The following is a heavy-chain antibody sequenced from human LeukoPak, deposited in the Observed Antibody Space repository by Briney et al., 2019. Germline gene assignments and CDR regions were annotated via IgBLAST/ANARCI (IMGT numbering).Heavy chain of an antibody. CDR2: ISYDGTNK. J-gene: IGHJ4*02. CDR3: ASPPGGLRDFDY. CDR1: GFNFGEFW. D-gene: IGHD4-17*01. Sequence: GGSLRLSCAASGFNFGEFWMAWVRQTPGMGLEWVAVISYDGTNKYYADSVKGRFTISRDNSKNTLYLQMNSLRAEDTAVYYCASPPGGLRDFDYWGQGTLVTVSS. V-gene: IGHV3-30-3*01.